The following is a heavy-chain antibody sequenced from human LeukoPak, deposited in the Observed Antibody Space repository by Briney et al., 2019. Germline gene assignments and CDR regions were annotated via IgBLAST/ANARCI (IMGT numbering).Heavy chain of an antibody. V-gene: IGHV4-30-4*01. Sequence: SQTLSLTCTVSGGSISSGDYYWSWIRQPPGKGLEWIGYIYYSGSTYYNPSLKGRVTISVDTSKNQFSLKLSSVTAADTAVYYCARNSGYYDSSGYFVNFFDYWGQGTLVTVSS. D-gene: IGHD3-22*01. CDR2: IYYSGST. CDR3: ARNSGYYDSSGYFVNFFDY. J-gene: IGHJ4*02. CDR1: GGSISSGDYY.